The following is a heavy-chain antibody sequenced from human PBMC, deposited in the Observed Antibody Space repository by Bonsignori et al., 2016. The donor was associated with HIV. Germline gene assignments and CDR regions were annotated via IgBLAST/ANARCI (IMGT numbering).Heavy chain of an antibody. CDR2: ISWNSRIV. CDR1: GFIFDDYA. J-gene: IGHJ1*01. V-gene: IGHV3-9*01. D-gene: IGHD2-21*02. Sequence: EVQLVESGGGLVQPGRSLRLSCEASGFIFDDYAMHWVRQVPGKGLEWVSGISWNSRIVGYADSVKGRFTISRDNVQSSLDLQMNSLTPDDTAFYYCAKVGDRFIQHWGQGTLVIV. CDR3: AKVGDRFIQH.